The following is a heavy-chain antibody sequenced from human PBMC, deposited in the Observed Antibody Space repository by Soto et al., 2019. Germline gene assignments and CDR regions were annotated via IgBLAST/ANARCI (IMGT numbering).Heavy chain of an antibody. V-gene: IGHV3-30-3*01. J-gene: IGHJ6*02. CDR1: GFTFSSYA. CDR2: ISYDGSNK. D-gene: IGHD3-16*01. Sequence: QVQLVESGGGVVQPGRSLRLSCAASGFTFSSYAMHWVRQAPGKGLEWVAVISYDGSNKDYADSVKGRFTISRDNSKNTLYLQMNSLRAEDTAVYYCARDGGMQKYGMDVWGQGTTVTVSS. CDR3: ARDGGMQKYGMDV.